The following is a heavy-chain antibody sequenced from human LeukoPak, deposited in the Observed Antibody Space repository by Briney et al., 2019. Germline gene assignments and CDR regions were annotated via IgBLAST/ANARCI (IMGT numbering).Heavy chain of an antibody. CDR1: GFTFSSYS. V-gene: IGHV3-21*01. D-gene: IGHD1-14*01. Sequence: GGSLRLSCAASGFTFSSYSMNWVRQAPGKGLEWVSYISSSSGYIYYADSLKGRFTISRDNAKNSLYLQMSSLRAEDTAVYYCARDFRISMDVWGQGTTVTVSS. CDR2: ISSSSGYI. J-gene: IGHJ6*02. CDR3: ARDFRISMDV.